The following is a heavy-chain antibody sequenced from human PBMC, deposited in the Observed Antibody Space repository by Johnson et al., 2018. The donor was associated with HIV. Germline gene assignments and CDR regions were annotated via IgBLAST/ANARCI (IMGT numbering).Heavy chain of an antibody. V-gene: IGHV3-30-3*01. CDR3: ATFPTYYYDSSGPTGAFDI. D-gene: IGHD3-22*01. CDR2: LSNDGSNK. J-gene: IGHJ3*02. CDR1: GFTFSSYA. Sequence: QVQLVESGGGVVQPGRSLRLSCAASGFTFSSYAMHWVRQPPGKGLEWVAVLSNDGSNKYYADSVKGRFSISRDNSKNTLYLQMNSLRAEDTAVYYCATFPTYYYDSSGPTGAFDIWGQGTMVTVSS.